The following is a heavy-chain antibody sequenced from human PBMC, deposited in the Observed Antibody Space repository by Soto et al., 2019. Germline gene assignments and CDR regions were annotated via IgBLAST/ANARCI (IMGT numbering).Heavy chain of an antibody. V-gene: IGHV1-8*01. CDR3: VRDRPGYCSSTSCYDLFAP. D-gene: IGHD2-2*01. CDR2: MNPNSGNT. CDR1: GYTFTNYD. J-gene: IGHJ5*02. Sequence: ASVKVSCKASGYTFTNYDINWVRHATGQGLEWMGWMNPNSGNTGYAQKLQGRVTMTRDTSINTAYMELSSLRSEDTAVYYCVRDRPGYCSSTSCYDLFAPWGQGTLVTVS.